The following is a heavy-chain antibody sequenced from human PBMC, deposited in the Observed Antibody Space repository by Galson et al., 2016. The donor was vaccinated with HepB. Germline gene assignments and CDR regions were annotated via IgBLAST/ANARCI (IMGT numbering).Heavy chain of an antibody. CDR1: GGILNNYA. V-gene: IGHV1-69*13. Sequence: SVKVSCKASGGILNNYAISWVRQAPGQGLEWMGGIIPLFGAATYTQTFQGRVTITADGGTNTAYMELSSLRSEDTAVYYCSSALRYFHAAGWQYYFYMGVWGKGTTITVSS. CDR3: SSALRYFHAAGWQYYFYMGV. D-gene: IGHD3-9*01. J-gene: IGHJ6*03. CDR2: IIPLFGAA.